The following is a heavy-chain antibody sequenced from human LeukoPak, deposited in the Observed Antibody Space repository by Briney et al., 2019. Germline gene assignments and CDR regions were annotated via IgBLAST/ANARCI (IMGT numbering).Heavy chain of an antibody. Sequence: PSETLSLTCAVSGGSISSSNWWSWVRQPPGKGLEWIGSIYYSGSTYYNPSLKSRVTISVDTSKNQFSLKLSSVTAADTAVYYCARHGITTMLVPYAFDIWGQGTMVTVSS. CDR1: GGSISSSNW. J-gene: IGHJ3*02. D-gene: IGHD3-22*01. CDR2: IYYSGST. CDR3: ARHGITTMLVPYAFDI. V-gene: IGHV4-39*01.